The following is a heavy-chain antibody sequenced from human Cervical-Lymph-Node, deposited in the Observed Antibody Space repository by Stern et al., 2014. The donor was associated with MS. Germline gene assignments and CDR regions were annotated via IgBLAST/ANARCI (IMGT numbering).Heavy chain of an antibody. J-gene: IGHJ4*02. CDR3: ARHDGWLPHY. CDR1: GGSISRSTYY. D-gene: IGHD5-12*01. Sequence: VQLVESGPGLVKPSETLSLTCSVSGGSISRSTYYWGWIRQPPGKGLEWIGSIYYSGTTYYNSSLKSRVTIDTSTNQFSLRLTSVTAADTAVYYCARHDGWLPHYWSQGTLVTVSS. CDR2: IYYSGTT. V-gene: IGHV4-39*01.